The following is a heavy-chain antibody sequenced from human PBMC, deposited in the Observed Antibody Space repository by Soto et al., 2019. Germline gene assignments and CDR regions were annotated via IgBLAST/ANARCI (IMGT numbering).Heavy chain of an antibody. CDR1: GYTFNSYG. CDR2: ISAYNGNT. Sequence: GASVKVSCKASGYTFNSYGISWVRQAPGQGLEWMGWISAYNGNTNYAQKLQGRVTMTTDTSTSTAYMELRSLRSDDTAVYYCARGRAPYYYYGMDVWGQGTTVTVSS. J-gene: IGHJ6*02. CDR3: ARGRAPYYYYGMDV. V-gene: IGHV1-18*01.